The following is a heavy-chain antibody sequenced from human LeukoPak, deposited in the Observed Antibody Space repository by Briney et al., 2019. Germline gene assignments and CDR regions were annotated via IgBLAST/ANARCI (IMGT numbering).Heavy chain of an antibody. CDR3: ARDYGGNWNDGYRFDY. CDR1: GGSISSGNYY. D-gene: IGHD1-1*01. V-gene: IGHV4-61*02. Sequence: SETLSLTCTVSGGSISSGNYYWGWLRQPAGKGLEWIGRISTTGSTNYNPSLKSRVTISVDTSKNQFSLKLSSVTAADTAVYYCARDYGGNWNDGYRFDYWGQGTLVTVSS. J-gene: IGHJ4*02. CDR2: ISTTGST.